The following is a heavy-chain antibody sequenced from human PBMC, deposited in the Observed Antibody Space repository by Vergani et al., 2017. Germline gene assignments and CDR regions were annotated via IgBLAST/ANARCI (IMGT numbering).Heavy chain of an antibody. V-gene: IGHV4-59*01. CDR3: ARDLEVGATGWFDP. CDR1: GGSISSYY. Sequence: QVQLRESGPGLVKPSETLSLTCTVSGGSISSYYWSWIRQPPGKGLEWIGYIYYSGSTNYNPSLKSRVTISVDTSKNQFSLKLSSVTAADTAVYYCARDLEVGATGWFDPWGQGTLVTVSS. J-gene: IGHJ5*02. CDR2: IYYSGST. D-gene: IGHD1-26*01.